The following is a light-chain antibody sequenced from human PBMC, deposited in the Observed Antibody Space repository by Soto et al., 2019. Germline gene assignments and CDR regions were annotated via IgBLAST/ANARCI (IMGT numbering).Light chain of an antibody. Sequence: DIQMTQSPSSLSASVGDRVTITCRASQSVSTYLNWYQQKPGEAPKXXIDVATVLQRGGPSRVSGSGAGTDFTLTISSLQPEDIGSYYCQQSYNMPWTFGRGTKVDIK. V-gene: IGKV1-39*01. CDR2: VAT. J-gene: IGKJ1*01. CDR3: QQSYNMPWT. CDR1: QSVSTY.